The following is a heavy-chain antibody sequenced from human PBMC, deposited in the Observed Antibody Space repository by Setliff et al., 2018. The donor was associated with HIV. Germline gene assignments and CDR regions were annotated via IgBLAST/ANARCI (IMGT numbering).Heavy chain of an antibody. J-gene: IGHJ3*02. D-gene: IGHD5-12*01. CDR3: ASAGAWQRNALDI. CDR2: INPTGGST. V-gene: IGHV1-46*01. Sequence: SVKVSCKASGGTFSSYVINWVRQAPGQGLEWMGVINPTGGSTRNTQKFQGRVAMTRDTSTSTVYMELSSLRSEDTAVYYCASAGAWQRNALDIWGQGTMVTVSS. CDR1: GGTFSSYV.